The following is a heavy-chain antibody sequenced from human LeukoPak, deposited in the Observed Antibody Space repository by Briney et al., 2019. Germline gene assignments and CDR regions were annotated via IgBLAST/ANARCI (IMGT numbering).Heavy chain of an antibody. CDR3: ARTPRGYCSGGSCYHPYYYYYYMDV. D-gene: IGHD2-15*01. V-gene: IGHV4-61*01. Sequence: SETLSLTCTVSGYSISSGYYWGWIRQPPGKGLEWIGYIYYSGSTNYNPSLKSRVTISVDTSKNQFSLKLSSVTAADTAVYYCARTPRGYCSGGSCYHPYYYYYYMDVWGKGTTVTVSS. J-gene: IGHJ6*03. CDR2: IYYSGST. CDR1: GYSISSGYY.